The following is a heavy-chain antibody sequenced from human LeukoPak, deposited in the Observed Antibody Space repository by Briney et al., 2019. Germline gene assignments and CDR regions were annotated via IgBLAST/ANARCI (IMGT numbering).Heavy chain of an antibody. CDR3: ARSFFGPLWDSSGYYSYFDY. CDR1: GFTFSSYG. V-gene: IGHV3-7*01. J-gene: IGHJ4*02. D-gene: IGHD3-22*01. Sequence: GSLRLSCAASGFTFSSYGMSWVRQAPGKGLEWVANIKQDGSEKYYVDSVKGRFTISRDNAKNSLYLQMNSLRAEDTAVYYCARSFFGPLWDSSGYYSYFDYWGQGTLVTVSS. CDR2: IKQDGSEK.